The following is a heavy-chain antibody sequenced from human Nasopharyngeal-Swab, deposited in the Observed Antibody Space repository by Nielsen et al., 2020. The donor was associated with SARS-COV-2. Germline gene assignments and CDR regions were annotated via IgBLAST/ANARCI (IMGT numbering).Heavy chain of an antibody. Sequence: SDPLSPTFAPHGWSSSSYSWNWSRQPPGKGLEWIGEINHSGSTNYNPSLKSRVTISVDTSKNQFSLKLSSVTAADTAVYYCARTRDLYYYDRWGQGTLVTVSS. J-gene: IGHJ4*02. CDR1: GWSSSSYS. D-gene: IGHD3-22*01. CDR3: ARTRDLYYYDR. V-gene: IGHV4-34*01. CDR2: INHSGST.